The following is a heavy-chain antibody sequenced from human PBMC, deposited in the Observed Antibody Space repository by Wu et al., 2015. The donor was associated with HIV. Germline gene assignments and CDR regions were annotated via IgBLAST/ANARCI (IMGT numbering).Heavy chain of an antibody. V-gene: IGHV1-24*01. CDR2: FDPEDGET. CDR3: ATAYSSGWQTNWFDP. Sequence: QVQLVQSGAEVKKSGASVKVSCKVSGYTLTELSMHWVRQAPGKGLEWMGGFDPEDGETIYAQKFQGRVTMTEDTSTDTAYMELSSLGSEDTAVYYCATAYSSGWQTNWFDPWGQGTLVTVSS. CDR1: GYTLTELS. D-gene: IGHD6-19*01. J-gene: IGHJ5*02.